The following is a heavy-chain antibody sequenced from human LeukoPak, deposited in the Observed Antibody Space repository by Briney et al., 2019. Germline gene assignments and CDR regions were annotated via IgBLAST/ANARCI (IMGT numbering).Heavy chain of an antibody. V-gene: IGHV3-23*01. Sequence: PGGTLRLSCAASGFTFSSYGMSWVRQAPWKGLEWVSGIRAGGDNTYYADSVKGRFTISRDNSKNTLYLQMNSLRAEDTAVYYCAKGMVRGVILKGFDYWGQGTLVTVSS. CDR3: AKGMVRGVILKGFDY. CDR1: GFTFSSYG. D-gene: IGHD3-10*01. CDR2: IRAGGDNT. J-gene: IGHJ4*02.